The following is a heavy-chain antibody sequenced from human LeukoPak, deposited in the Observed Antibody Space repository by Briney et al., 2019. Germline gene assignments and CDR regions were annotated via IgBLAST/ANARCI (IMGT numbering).Heavy chain of an antibody. CDR1: NGSINF. CDR3: AKGAGPPRFDP. Sequence: SQTLSLTCTVSNGSINFWSWIRQPAGKGLEWIGRMSSSGISTYSPSLKSRVTISIDTSRNQFSMNLNSVTAADTAVYYCAKGAGPPRFDPWGQGTLVTVSS. J-gene: IGHJ5*02. CDR2: MSSSGIS. V-gene: IGHV4-61*02. D-gene: IGHD6-19*01.